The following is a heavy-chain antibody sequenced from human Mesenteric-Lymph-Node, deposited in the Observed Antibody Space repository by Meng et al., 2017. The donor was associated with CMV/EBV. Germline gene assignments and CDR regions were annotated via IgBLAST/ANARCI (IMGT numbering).Heavy chain of an antibody. J-gene: IGHJ5*02. CDR2: IYYSGST. CDR1: GGSISSSSYY. V-gene: IGHV4-39*07. D-gene: IGHD5-18*01. CDR3: AREPPAMVISNWFDP. Sequence: SETLSLTCTVSGGSISSSSYYWGWIRQPPGKGLEWIGSIYYSGSTYYNPSLKSRVTISVDTSKNQFSLKLSSVTAADTAVYYCAREPPAMVISNWFDPWGQGTMVTVSS.